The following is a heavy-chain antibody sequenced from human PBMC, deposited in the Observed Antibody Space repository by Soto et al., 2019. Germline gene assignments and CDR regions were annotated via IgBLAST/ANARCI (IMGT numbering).Heavy chain of an antibody. J-gene: IGHJ4*02. Sequence: GGSLRLSCAASGIAVTTSAMNWVRQAPGKGLEWVSVISGNDNSTYYADSVKGRFTISRDKSKNILYLHMNSLRAEDTAIYYCAGESAIFGVINAFDYWGRGTPVTVSS. CDR3: AGESAIFGVINAFDY. CDR2: ISGNDNST. D-gene: IGHD3-3*01. CDR1: GIAVTTSA. V-gene: IGHV3-23*01.